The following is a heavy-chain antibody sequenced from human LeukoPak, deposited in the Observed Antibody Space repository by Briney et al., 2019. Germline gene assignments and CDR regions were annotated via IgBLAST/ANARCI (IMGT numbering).Heavy chain of an antibody. J-gene: IGHJ4*02. CDR3: TRQEGDYGDYTFDY. D-gene: IGHD4-17*01. CDR1: GFTFGDYA. V-gene: IGHV3-49*03. Sequence: GGSLRLSCTASGFTFGDYAMSWCRQAPGKGLEWVGFIRSKAYGGTTEYAASVKGRFTISRDDSKSIAYLQMNSLKTEDTAVYYCTRQEGDYGDYTFDYWGQGTLVTVSS. CDR2: IRSKAYGGTT.